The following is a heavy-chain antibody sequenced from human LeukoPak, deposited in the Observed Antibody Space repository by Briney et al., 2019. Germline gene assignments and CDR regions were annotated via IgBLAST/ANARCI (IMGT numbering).Heavy chain of an antibody. J-gene: IGHJ4*02. CDR1: RYTFKNYD. CDR2: MNPNSGNT. D-gene: IGHD5-24*01. V-gene: IGHV1-8*02. CDR3: ARATPGGLHGYSFDY. Sequence: ASVKVPCKASRYTFKNYDINWVRQATGQGLEWMGWMNPNSGNTGFAQKFQDRVIMTRDTSINTAYMELTSLRSGDTAVYYCARATPGGLHGYSFDYWGQGTVVTVYS.